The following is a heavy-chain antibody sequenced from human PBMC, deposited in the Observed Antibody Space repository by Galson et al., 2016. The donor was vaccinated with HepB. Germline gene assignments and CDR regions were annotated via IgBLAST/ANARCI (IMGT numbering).Heavy chain of an antibody. CDR2: ISYDGSYT. CDR1: GFSFSNSA. Sequence: SLRLSCAASGFSFSNSAMHWVRQAPGKGLEWVAIISYDGSYTKFADYVKGRFTISRDNSKNTLYLQMNSLRAEDTAIYYCAREWLAFDYWGQGTLVTVSS. CDR3: AREWLAFDY. V-gene: IGHV3-30-3*01. J-gene: IGHJ4*02. D-gene: IGHD6-19*01.